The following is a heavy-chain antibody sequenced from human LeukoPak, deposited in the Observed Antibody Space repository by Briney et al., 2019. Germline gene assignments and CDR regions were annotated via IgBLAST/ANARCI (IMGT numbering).Heavy chain of an antibody. D-gene: IGHD3-22*01. CDR1: GYTFTGYY. CDR3: ARDGDYYDSSGYWDGVSYSGMDV. Sequence: ASVTLSFTASGYTFTGYYRHWVRQAPGQGLEWMGWINPNSGGTNYAQKFQGRVTMTRDTSISTAYMELSRLRSHDTAEYYCARDGDYYDSSGYWDGVSYSGMDVCGQGTTVTVSS. CDR2: INPNSGGT. J-gene: IGHJ6*01. V-gene: IGHV1-2*02.